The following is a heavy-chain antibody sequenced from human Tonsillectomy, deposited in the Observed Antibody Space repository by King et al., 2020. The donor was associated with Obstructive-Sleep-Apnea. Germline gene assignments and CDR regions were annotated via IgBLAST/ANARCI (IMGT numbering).Heavy chain of an antibody. CDR2: INYSGST. J-gene: IGHJ4*02. CDR1: VGSFSGYY. D-gene: IGHD7-27*01. Sequence: VQLQQWCAGLLKPSETLSLTCAVYVGSFSGYYWSLIRQPPGKGLEWIVGINYSGSTNYNPSLKRRVPQSVYTSKNQFSLKLSSVTAADTAVYYCARGALGIFDYWGQGTLVTVSS. CDR3: ARGALGIFDY. V-gene: IGHV4-34*01.